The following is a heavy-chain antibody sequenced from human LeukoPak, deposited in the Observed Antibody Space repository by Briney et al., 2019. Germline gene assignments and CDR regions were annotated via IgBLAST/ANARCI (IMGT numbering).Heavy chain of an antibody. Sequence: ASVKVSCKASGFTFTSYDINWVRQAPGQGLEWMGGIIPIFGTANYAQKFQGRVTITADESTSTAYMELSSLRSEDTAVYYCARPVEMATIRDAFDIWGQGTMVTVSS. CDR1: GFTFTSYD. CDR3: ARPVEMATIRDAFDI. CDR2: IIPIFGTA. D-gene: IGHD5-24*01. V-gene: IGHV1-69*13. J-gene: IGHJ3*02.